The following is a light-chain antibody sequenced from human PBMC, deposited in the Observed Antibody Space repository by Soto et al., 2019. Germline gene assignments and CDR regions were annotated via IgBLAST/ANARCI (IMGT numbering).Light chain of an antibody. CDR1: QSVASN. CDR3: HHYNNWPHT. J-gene: IGKJ4*01. CDR2: GAS. Sequence: DIVMTQSPATLSVSPGERATLSCRASQSVASNLAWYRQRPGQAPRLLIYGASTRATGVPVRFSGSGSGTEFTLTISSLQSEDLAVYYCHHYNNWPHTFGGGTKVEIK. V-gene: IGKV3-15*01.